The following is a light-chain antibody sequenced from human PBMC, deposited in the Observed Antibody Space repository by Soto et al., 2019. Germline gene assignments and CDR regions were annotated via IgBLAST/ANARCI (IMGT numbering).Light chain of an antibody. CDR3: QKYGSSPLN. CDR2: GEY. J-gene: IGKJ4*01. V-gene: IGKV3-20*01. CDR1: QSVSSSY. Sequence: EILSARSPATLSLSPVEGETVSGSASQSVSSSYLAWYQQKPGQANRLIIYGEYSRATGIPDRFSGSGSGTDFTLTISRLETEDFEVYYCQKYGSSPLNFGGGTKVDIK.